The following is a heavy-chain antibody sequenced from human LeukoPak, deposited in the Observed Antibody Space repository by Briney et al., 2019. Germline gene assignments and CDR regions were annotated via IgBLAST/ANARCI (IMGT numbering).Heavy chain of an antibody. CDR2: IIPIFGTA. J-gene: IGHJ3*02. CDR3: ARVGMTTRAFDI. D-gene: IGHD4-17*01. CDR1: GGTFSSYA. Sequence: SVKVSCKASGGTFSSYAISWVRQAPGQGLEWMGGIIPIFGTANYAQKFQGRVTITADESTSTAYMELSSLRSEDTAVYYCARVGMTTRAFDIWGQGTMVTVSS. V-gene: IGHV1-69*13.